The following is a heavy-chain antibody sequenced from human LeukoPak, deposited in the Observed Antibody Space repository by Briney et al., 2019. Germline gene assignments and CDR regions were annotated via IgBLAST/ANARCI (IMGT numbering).Heavy chain of an antibody. CDR3: ASGLTSLYYYYMDV. CDR1: GFTFSSYW. J-gene: IGHJ6*03. V-gene: IGHV3-7*01. CDR2: IKQDGSEK. D-gene: IGHD4/OR15-4a*01. Sequence: GGSLRLSCAASGFTFSSYWMSWVRQAPGKGLEWVANIKQDGSEKYYVDSVKGRFTISRDNAKNSLYLQMNSLRAEDTAVYYCASGLTSLYYYYMDVWGKGTTVTVS.